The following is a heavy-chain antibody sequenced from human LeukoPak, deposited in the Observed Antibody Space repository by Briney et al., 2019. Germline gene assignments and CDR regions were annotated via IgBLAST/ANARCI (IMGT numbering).Heavy chain of an antibody. CDR1: GYSISSGYY. CDR3: ARIAEAGLLRIDY. Sequence: PSETLSLTCAVSGYSISSGYYWGWIRQPPGKGLEWIGSIYHSGSTYYNPSLKSRVTISVDTSKNQFSLKLSSVTAADTAVYYCARIAEAGLLRIDYWGQGTLVTVSS. J-gene: IGHJ4*02. D-gene: IGHD6-19*01. CDR2: IYHSGST. V-gene: IGHV4-38-2*01.